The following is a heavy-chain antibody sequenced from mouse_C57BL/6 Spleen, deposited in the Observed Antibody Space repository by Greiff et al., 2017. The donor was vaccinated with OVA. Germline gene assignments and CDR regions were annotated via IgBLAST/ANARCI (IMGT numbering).Heavy chain of an antibody. V-gene: IGHV1-82*01. D-gene: IGHD4-1*01. Sequence: QVQLQQSGPELVKPGASVKISCKASGYAFSSSWMNWVKQRPGKGLEWIGRIYPGDGDTNYNGKFKGKATLTADKSSSTAYMQLSSLTSEDSAVYFCARRTNWGLDYWGQGTTLTVSS. CDR1: GYAFSSSW. J-gene: IGHJ2*01. CDR3: ARRTNWGLDY. CDR2: IYPGDGDT.